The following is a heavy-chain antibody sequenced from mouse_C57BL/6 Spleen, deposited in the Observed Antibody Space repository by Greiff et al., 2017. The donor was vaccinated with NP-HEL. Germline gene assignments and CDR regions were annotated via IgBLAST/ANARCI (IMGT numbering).Heavy chain of an antibody. CDR1: GYTFTSYW. J-gene: IGHJ3*01. CDR2: IYPGSGST. V-gene: IGHV1-55*01. D-gene: IGHD1-1*01. CDR3: AREGFTTVVAEGFAY. Sequence: VQLQQSGAELVKPGASVKMSCKASGYTFTSYWITWVKQRPGQGLEWIGDIYPGSGSTNYNEKFKSKATLTVDTSSSTAYMQLSSLTSEDSAVYYCAREGFTTVVAEGFAYWGQGTLVTVSA.